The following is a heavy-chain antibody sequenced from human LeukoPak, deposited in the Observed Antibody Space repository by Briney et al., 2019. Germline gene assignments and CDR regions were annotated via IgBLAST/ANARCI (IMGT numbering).Heavy chain of an antibody. CDR1: GGSISSGGYY. CDR3: AREGLSGYDSIGYSGFDR. J-gene: IGHJ5*02. V-gene: IGHV4-31*03. D-gene: IGHD5-12*01. CDR2: IYYSGST. Sequence: PSETLSLTCTVSGGSISSGGYYWSWIRQHPGKGLEWIGYIYYSGSTYYNPSLKSRVTISVDTSKNQFSLKLSSVTAADTAVYYCAREGLSGYDSIGYSGFDRWGQGTLVTVSS.